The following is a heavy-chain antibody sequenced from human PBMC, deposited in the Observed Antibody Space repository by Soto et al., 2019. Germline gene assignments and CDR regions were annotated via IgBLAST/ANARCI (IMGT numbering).Heavy chain of an antibody. D-gene: IGHD2-21*02. V-gene: IGHV1-18*01. CDR2: ISVYSGNK. CDR3: ARDSTGNDYYPGACFDP. CDR1: GYTFSAYG. J-gene: IGHJ5*02. Sequence: QVQLVQSGSEVTKPGASVKVSCKASGYTFSAYGISWVRQAPGQGLEWMGWISVYSGNKSYAQSLQGRAIMTTDTSTSTAYMELRRLRSDDTAVYYCARDSTGNDYYPGACFDPWGQGPLVTFSS.